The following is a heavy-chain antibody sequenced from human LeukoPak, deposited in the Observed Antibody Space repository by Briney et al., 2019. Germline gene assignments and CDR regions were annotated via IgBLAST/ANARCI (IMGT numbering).Heavy chain of an antibody. J-gene: IGHJ4*02. Sequence: SETLSLTCTVSGGSISTYYWGWIRQPPGKGLEWIAYVSDIGSINYNPSLKSRVTISLDTSKNQLSLKLSSVTAADTAVYYYAGHHPRNTVDFWGQGTLVTVSS. V-gene: IGHV4-59*08. CDR1: GGSISTYY. CDR3: AGHHPRNTVDF. D-gene: IGHD2/OR15-2a*01. CDR2: VSDIGSI.